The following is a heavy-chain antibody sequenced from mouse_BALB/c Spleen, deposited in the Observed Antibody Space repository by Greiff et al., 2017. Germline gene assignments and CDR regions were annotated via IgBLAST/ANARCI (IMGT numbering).Heavy chain of an antibody. J-gene: IGHJ2*01. CDR2: ISSGSSTI. D-gene: IGHD1-1*01. Sequence: EVKLMESGGGLVQPGGSRKLSCAASGFTFSSFGMHWVRQAPEKGLEWVAYISSGSSTIYYADTVKGRFTISRDNPKNTLFLQMTSLRSEDTAMYYCARRGITTVVAGSYFDYWGQGTTLTVSS. V-gene: IGHV5-17*02. CDR1: GFTFSSFG. CDR3: ARRGITTVVAGSYFDY.